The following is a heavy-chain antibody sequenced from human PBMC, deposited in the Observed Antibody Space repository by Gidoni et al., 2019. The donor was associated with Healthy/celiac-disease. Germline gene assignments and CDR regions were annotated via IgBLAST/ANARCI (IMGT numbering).Heavy chain of an antibody. CDR1: GFTFRDYY. CDR2: ISSSGSTI. CDR3: ARWYYYDSSGYYNGFDY. Sequence: QVQLVESGGGLVKPGGSLSLSCAASGFTFRDYYMSWIRQAPGKGLEWVSYISSSGSTIYYADSVKGRFTISRDNAKNSLYLQMNSLRAEDTAVYYCARWYYYDSSGYYNGFDYWGQGTLVTVSS. J-gene: IGHJ4*02. D-gene: IGHD3-22*01. V-gene: IGHV3-11*01.